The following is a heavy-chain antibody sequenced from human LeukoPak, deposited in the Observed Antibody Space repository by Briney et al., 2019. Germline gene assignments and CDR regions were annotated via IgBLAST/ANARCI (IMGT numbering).Heavy chain of an antibody. CDR3: ARIPTNAVPAAHNGFDI. D-gene: IGHD2-2*01. CDR2: TYYGGST. Sequence: SETLSLTCTVSGGSLSSYYWSWIRQPPGKGLEWIGNTYYGGSTYYNPSLRSRVTISVDTSKNQFSLKLSSVTAADTAVYYCARIPTNAVPAAHNGFDIWGQGTMLTVSS. V-gene: IGHV4-59*04. J-gene: IGHJ3*02. CDR1: GGSLSSYY.